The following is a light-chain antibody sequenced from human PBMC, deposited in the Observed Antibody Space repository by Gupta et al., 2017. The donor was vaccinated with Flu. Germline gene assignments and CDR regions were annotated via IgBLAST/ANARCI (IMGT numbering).Light chain of an antibody. V-gene: IGKV2-28*01. CDR1: QSLLYSNGYNY. Sequence: DLVMTQSPLSLPVTSGEPASISCRSSQSLLYSNGYNYLDWYLQKPGQSPQLLIYLGSNRASGVPDRFSGSASGTDFTLKISRVEAEDVGVYYCRQALQTPRTFGQGTKVEIK. J-gene: IGKJ1*01. CDR3: RQALQTPRT. CDR2: LGS.